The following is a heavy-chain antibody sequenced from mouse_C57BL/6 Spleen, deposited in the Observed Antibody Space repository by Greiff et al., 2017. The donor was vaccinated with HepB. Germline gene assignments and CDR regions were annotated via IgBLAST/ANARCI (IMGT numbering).Heavy chain of an antibody. Sequence: EVQLQESGGGLVKPGGSLKLSCAASGFTFSSYAMSWVRQTPEKRLEWVATISDGGSYTYYPDNVKGRFTISRDNAKNNLYLQMSHLKSEDTAMYYCARGALRSSFDYWGQGTTLTVSS. CDR2: ISDGGSYT. CDR3: ARGALRSSFDY. J-gene: IGHJ2*01. D-gene: IGHD1-1*01. CDR1: GFTFSSYA. V-gene: IGHV5-4*01.